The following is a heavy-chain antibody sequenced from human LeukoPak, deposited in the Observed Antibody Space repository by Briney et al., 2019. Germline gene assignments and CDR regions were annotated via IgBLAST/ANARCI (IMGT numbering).Heavy chain of an antibody. Sequence: PGGSLRLSCAASGFTFNRYGMHWVRQAPGKGLEWVAVISYDGSNKYYADSVKGRFTISRDNSKNTLYLQMNSLRAEDTAVYYCAKVGELGTNYYFDYWGQGTLVTVSS. CDR2: ISYDGSNK. CDR1: GFTFNRYG. CDR3: AKVGELGTNYYFDY. D-gene: IGHD7-27*01. J-gene: IGHJ4*02. V-gene: IGHV3-30*18.